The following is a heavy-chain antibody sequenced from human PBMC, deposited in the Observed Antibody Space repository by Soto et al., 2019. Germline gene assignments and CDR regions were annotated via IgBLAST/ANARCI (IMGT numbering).Heavy chain of an antibody. J-gene: IGHJ5*02. V-gene: IGHV3-23*01. CDR1: GFTFSSYA. Sequence: EVQLLESGGGLVQPGGSLRLSCAASGFTFSSYAMSWVRQAPGKGLEWVSAISGSGGSTYYADSVKGRFTISRDNSKNTLYLQMNSLRAEDTAVYYCAKAPDYYYGSGSSENWFDPCGQGTLVTVSS. D-gene: IGHD3-10*01. CDR3: AKAPDYYYGSGSSENWFDP. CDR2: ISGSGGST.